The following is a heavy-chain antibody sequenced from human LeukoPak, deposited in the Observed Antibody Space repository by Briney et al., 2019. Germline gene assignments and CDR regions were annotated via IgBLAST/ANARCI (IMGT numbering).Heavy chain of an antibody. CDR2: ISAYNGNT. J-gene: IGHJ3*02. CDR3: ARVGREYQLLPGAFDI. V-gene: IGHV1-18*01. Sequence: GASVKVSCKASGYTFTSYGISWVRQAPGQGLEWMGWISAYNGNTNYAQKLQGRVTMTTDTSTSTAYMELRSLRSDDTAVYYCARVGREYQLLPGAFDIWGQGTMVTVSS. CDR1: GYTFTSYG. D-gene: IGHD2-2*01.